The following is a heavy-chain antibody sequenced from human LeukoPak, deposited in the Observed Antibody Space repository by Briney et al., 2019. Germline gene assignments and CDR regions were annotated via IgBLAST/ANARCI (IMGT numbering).Heavy chain of an antibody. Sequence: GGSLRLSCAASGFTFSSYAMSWVRQAPGKGLEWVSAISGSGGSTYYADSVKGRFTISRDNSKNTLCLQMNSLRAEDTAVYYCAKPPRRWLVRGGPFDYWGQGTLVTVSS. V-gene: IGHV3-23*01. D-gene: IGHD6-19*01. CDR1: GFTFSSYA. J-gene: IGHJ4*02. CDR3: AKPPRRWLVRGGPFDY. CDR2: ISGSGGST.